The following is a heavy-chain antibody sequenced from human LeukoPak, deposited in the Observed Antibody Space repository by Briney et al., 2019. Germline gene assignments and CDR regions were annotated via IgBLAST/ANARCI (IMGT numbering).Heavy chain of an antibody. Sequence: KASETLSLTCTVSGYSISSGYYWGWIRQPPGKGLEWIGSIYHSGSTYYNPSLKSRVTISVDTSKNQFSLKLSSVTAADTAVYYCARRSLYCSGGSCARWIDYWGQGTLVTVSS. CDR1: GYSISSGYY. D-gene: IGHD2-15*01. J-gene: IGHJ4*02. CDR3: ARRSLYCSGGSCARWIDY. CDR2: IYHSGST. V-gene: IGHV4-38-2*02.